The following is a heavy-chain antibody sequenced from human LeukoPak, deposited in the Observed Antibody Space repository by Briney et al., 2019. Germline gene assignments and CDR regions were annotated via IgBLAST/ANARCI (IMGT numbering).Heavy chain of an antibody. J-gene: IGHJ4*02. V-gene: IGHV4-34*01. Sequence: SETLSLTCAVYGGSFSGYYWSWIRQPPGKGLEWIGEINHSGSTNYNPSLKSRVTISVDTSKNQFSLKLSSVTAADTAVYCCAGLVVATATIDYWGQGTLVTVSS. CDR3: AGLVVATATIDY. D-gene: IGHD2-21*02. CDR2: INHSGST. CDR1: GGSFSGYY.